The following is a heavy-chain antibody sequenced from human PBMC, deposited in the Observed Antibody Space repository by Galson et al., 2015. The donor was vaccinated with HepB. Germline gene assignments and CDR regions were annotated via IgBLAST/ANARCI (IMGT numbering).Heavy chain of an antibody. CDR3: ARVGPYYDFWSGHLDY. CDR1: GFTFSNYY. CDR2: ISSSGSTI. D-gene: IGHD3-3*01. V-gene: IGHV3-11*01. Sequence: SLRLSCAASGFTFSNYYLSWIRQAPGKGLAWISYISSSGSTIYYADSVKGRFTISRDNAKNSLYLQMNSLRAEDTAVYYCARVGPYYDFWSGHLDYWGQGTLVTVSS. J-gene: IGHJ4*02.